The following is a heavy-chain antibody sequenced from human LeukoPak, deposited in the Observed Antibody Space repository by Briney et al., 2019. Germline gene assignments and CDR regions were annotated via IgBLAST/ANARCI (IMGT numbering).Heavy chain of an antibody. CDR3: LKGGWATIGPPKD. V-gene: IGHV3-64D*08. J-gene: IGHJ4*02. Sequence: GGSLRLSCSAAGFTFRSHAMHWVRQAPGKGLEYVSTINDDGSLTYYADSVKGRFTISRDNSKNTVYLQMNNLRPDDSAVYHCLKGGWATIGPPKDWGQGTQVSVS. CDR2: INDDGSLT. CDR1: GFTFRSHA. D-gene: IGHD5-24*01.